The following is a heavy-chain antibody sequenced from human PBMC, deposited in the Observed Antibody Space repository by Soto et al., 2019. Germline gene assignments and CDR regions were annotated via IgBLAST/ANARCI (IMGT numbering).Heavy chain of an antibody. CDR3: ARSPCSSTSCYRTNYYYYYMDV. V-gene: IGHV3-21*01. D-gene: IGHD2-2*01. Sequence: GGSLRLSCAASGFTFSSYSMNWVRQAPGKGLEWVSSISSSSSYIYYADSVKGRFTISRDNAKNSLYLQMNSLRAEDTAVYYCARSPCSSTSCYRTNYYYYYMDVWGKGTTVTVSS. CDR1: GFTFSSYS. CDR2: ISSSSSYI. J-gene: IGHJ6*03.